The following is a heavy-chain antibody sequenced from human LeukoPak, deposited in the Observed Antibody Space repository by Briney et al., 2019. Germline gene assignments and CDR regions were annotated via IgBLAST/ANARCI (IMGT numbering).Heavy chain of an antibody. CDR1: GFTFSSYE. V-gene: IGHV3-48*03. CDR3: ARGELYGAFY. D-gene: IGHD1-7*01. Sequence: PGGSLRLSCAASGFTFSSYEMNWVRQAPGKGLEWVSYISSSGSTIYYADSVKGRFTISRDNAKNSLYLQMNSLRVEDTAVYYCARGELYGAFYWGQGTLVTVSS. J-gene: IGHJ4*02. CDR2: ISSSGSTI.